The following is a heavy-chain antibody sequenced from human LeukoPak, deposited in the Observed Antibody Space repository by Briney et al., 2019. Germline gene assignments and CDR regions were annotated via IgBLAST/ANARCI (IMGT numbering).Heavy chain of an antibody. V-gene: IGHV4-31*03. CDR2: IYYSGST. CDR3: ARAHGYSYAKRFDY. D-gene: IGHD5-18*01. J-gene: IGHJ4*02. Sequence: SETLSLTCTISGGSISSDGYYWSWIRQHPGKGLEWIGYIYYSGSTYYNPSLKSRVTISVDTSKNQFSLKLSSVTAADTAVYYCARAHGYSYAKRFDYWGQGTLVTVSS. CDR1: GGSISSDGYY.